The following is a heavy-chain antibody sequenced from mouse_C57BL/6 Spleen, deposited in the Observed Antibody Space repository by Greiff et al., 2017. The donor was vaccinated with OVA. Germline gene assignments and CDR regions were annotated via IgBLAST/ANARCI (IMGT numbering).Heavy chain of an antibody. D-gene: IGHD2-3*01. Sequence: QVQLQQPGAELVRPGSSVKLSCKASGYTFTSYWMHWVKQRPIQGLEWIGNIDPSDSETHYNQKFKDKATLTVDKSSSTAYMQLSSLTSEDSAVDSCASQVYEFSWLAYWGQGTLVTVSA. V-gene: IGHV1-52*01. CDR1: GYTFTSYW. CDR2: IDPSDSET. J-gene: IGHJ3*01. CDR3: ASQVYEFSWLAY.